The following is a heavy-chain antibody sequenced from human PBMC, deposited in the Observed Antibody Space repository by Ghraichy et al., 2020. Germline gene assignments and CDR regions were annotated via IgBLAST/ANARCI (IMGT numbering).Heavy chain of an antibody. J-gene: IGHJ4*02. CDR1: GGSISSYY. CDR2: IYYSGST. CDR3: ARESYYGSGSYFGLDY. D-gene: IGHD3-10*01. Sequence: ESLNISCTVSGGSISSYYWSWIRQPPGKGLEWIGYIYYSGSTNYNPSLKSRVTISVDTSKNQFSLKLSSVTAADTAVYYCARESYYGSGSYFGLDYWGQGTLVTVSS. V-gene: IGHV4-59*01.